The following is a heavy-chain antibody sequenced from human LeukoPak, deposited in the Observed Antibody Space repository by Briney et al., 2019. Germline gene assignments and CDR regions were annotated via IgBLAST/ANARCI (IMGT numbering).Heavy chain of an antibody. CDR2: IYYSGST. D-gene: IGHD1-26*01. J-gene: IGHJ4*02. CDR3: ARDVGSEGYYFDY. V-gene: IGHV4-39*02. Sequence: PSETLSLTCTVSGGSISSSSYYWGWIRQPPGKGLEWIGSIYYSGSTYYNPSLKSRVTISVDTSKNQFSLKLSSVTAADTAVYYCARDVGSEGYYFDYWGQGTLVTVSS. CDR1: GGSISSSSYY.